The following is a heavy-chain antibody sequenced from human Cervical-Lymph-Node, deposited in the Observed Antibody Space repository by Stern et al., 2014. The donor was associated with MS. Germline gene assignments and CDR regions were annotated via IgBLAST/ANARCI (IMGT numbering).Heavy chain of an antibody. CDR3: ARDRRAFLDY. V-gene: IGHV3-7*01. CDR2: IRNDGYDK. D-gene: IGHD2/OR15-2a*01. Sequence: EVQLEESGGGLVQPGGSLRLSCVASGFSFGTSWMSWVRQPPGRGLEWVANIRNDGYDKFYADSVKGRFTISRDNARNSLYLQMNSLTVADTAVYYCARDRRAFLDYWGQGTHVAVSS. J-gene: IGHJ4*02. CDR1: GFSFGTSW.